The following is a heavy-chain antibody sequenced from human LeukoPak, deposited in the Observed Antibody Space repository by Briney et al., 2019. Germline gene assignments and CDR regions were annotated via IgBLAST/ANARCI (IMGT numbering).Heavy chain of an antibody. CDR1: GYTFTGYY. D-gene: IGHD1-26*01. CDR2: INPNSGGT. V-gene: IGHV1-2*06. CDR3: ARGPSYSGSFFDY. Sequence: GASVNVSFKASGYTFTGYYMHWVRQAPGQGLEWMGRINPNSGGTNYAQKFQGRVTMTRDTSISTAYMELSRLRSDDTAVYYCARGPSYSGSFFDYWGQGTLVTVSS. J-gene: IGHJ4*02.